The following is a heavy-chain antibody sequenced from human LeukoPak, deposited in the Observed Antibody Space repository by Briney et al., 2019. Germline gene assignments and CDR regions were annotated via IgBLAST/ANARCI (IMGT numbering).Heavy chain of an antibody. D-gene: IGHD3-9*01. V-gene: IGHV4-30-4*02. CDR2: IYYSGST. J-gene: IGHJ6*02. CDR1: GGSISSGDYY. Sequence: SETLSLTCTVSGGSISSGDYYWSWIRQPPGKGLEWIGYIYYSGSTYYNPSLKSRVTISVDTSKNQFSLKLSSVTAADTAVYYCARDRGYFGYGMDVWGQGTTVTVSS. CDR3: ARDRGYFGYGMDV.